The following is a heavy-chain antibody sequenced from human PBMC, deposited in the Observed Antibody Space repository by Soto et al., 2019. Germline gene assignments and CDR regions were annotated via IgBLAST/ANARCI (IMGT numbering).Heavy chain of an antibody. D-gene: IGHD2-8*02. CDR2: ISSRSTYI. CDR1: VFTFSSYT. J-gene: IGHJ4*02. Sequence: VGSLRLSCASSVFTFSSYTLNCVRQAPGKGLEWVSSISSRSTYIYYADSVRGRFTISRDNAKSSLYLQMNSLRAEDTAVYYCARKGDLRTAPLKKAHFDYWGQGTLVSVSS. CDR3: ARKGDLRTAPLKKAHFDY. V-gene: IGHV3-21*01.